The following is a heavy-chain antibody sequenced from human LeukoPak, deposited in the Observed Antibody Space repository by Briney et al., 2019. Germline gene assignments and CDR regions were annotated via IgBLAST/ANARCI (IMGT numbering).Heavy chain of an antibody. CDR1: GGSISCYY. CDR2: IYTSGST. D-gene: IGHD4-23*01. Sequence: SETLSLTCTVSGGSISCYYWSWIRQPAGKGLEWIGRIYTSGSTNYNPSLKSRVTMSVDTSKNQFSLKLSSVTAADTAVYYCARDPSDYGGNGYFDYWGQGTLVTVSS. CDR3: ARDPSDYGGNGYFDY. J-gene: IGHJ4*02. V-gene: IGHV4-4*07.